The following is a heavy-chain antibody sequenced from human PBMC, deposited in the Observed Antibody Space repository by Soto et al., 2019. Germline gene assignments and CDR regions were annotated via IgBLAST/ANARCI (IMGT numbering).Heavy chain of an antibody. D-gene: IGHD3-3*01. CDR3: ARASLTIFGAPYGMDV. V-gene: IGHV1-18*04. CDR1: GYPFTRYS. CDR2: ISGYNGDT. J-gene: IGHJ6*02. Sequence: KVSCKASGYPFTRYSIRWVRQAPGQGLEWMGWISGYNGDTEYSKNFQGRLTMTIDTSTTTASMELRSLRSDDTAVYYCARASLTIFGAPYGMDVWGQGTSVTVSS.